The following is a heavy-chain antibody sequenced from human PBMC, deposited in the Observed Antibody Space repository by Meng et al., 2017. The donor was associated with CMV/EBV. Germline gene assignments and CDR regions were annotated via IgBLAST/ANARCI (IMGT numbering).Heavy chain of an antibody. Sequence: SETLSLTCTVSGCSISSYYWSWIRQPPGKGLEWIGYIYYSGSTNYNPSLKSRVTISVDTSKNQFSLKLSSVTAADTAVYYCAGELVVPAAIRDWYFDLWGRGTLVTVSS. D-gene: IGHD2-2*02. V-gene: IGHV4-59*01. CDR2: IYYSGST. CDR1: GCSISSYY. CDR3: AGELVVPAAIRDWYFDL. J-gene: IGHJ2*01.